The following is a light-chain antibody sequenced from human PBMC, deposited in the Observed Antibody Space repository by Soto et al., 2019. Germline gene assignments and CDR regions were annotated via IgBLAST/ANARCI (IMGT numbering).Light chain of an antibody. CDR3: YSYGSSFVV. V-gene: IGLV2-11*01. CDR2: DVS. CDR1: SSDVGGYNY. Sequence: QSALTQPRSVSGSPGQSVTISCTGTSSDVGGYNYVSWYQQHPGKAPKLMIFDVSKRPSGVPDRFSSSNSSNTASLTISELQDEDESDYYCYSYGSSFVVFGGGTKVTVL. J-gene: IGLJ2*01.